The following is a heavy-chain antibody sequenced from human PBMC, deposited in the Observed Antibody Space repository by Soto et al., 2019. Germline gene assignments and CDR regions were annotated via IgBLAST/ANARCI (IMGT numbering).Heavy chain of an antibody. CDR2: ILPIFGTA. CDR1: GGTFSSYA. CDR3: ARTGEPILGYCSGGSCYTFDY. D-gene: IGHD2-15*01. Sequence: QVQLVQSGAEVKKAGSSVTVSCKASGGTFSSYAISWVRQAPGQGLEWMGGILPIFGTANYAQKFQGRVTITADESTSTAYMELSSLRSDDTAVYYCARTGEPILGYCSGGSCYTFDYWGQGTLVTVSS. V-gene: IGHV1-69*01. J-gene: IGHJ4*02.